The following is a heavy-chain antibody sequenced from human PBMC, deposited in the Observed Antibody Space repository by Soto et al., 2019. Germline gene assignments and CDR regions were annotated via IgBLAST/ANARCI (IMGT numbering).Heavy chain of an antibody. CDR2: IYFTGFT. CDR1: GGSVNSGAYY. J-gene: IGHJ5*02. CDR3: AREMGAPTSRLNRFDP. Sequence: PSETLSLTCSVSGGSVNSGAYYWSWIRQPPGKGLEWIGYIYFTGFTKYNPSLKSRITISADTSKNQISLKLSSVTAADSALYFCAREMGAPTSRLNRFDPWGQGTLVTVSS. D-gene: IGHD1-26*01. V-gene: IGHV4-61*08.